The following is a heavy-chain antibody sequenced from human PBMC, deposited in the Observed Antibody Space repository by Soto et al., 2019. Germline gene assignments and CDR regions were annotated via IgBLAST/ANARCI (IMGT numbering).Heavy chain of an antibody. V-gene: IGHV4-34*01. CDR1: GGSFSGYY. D-gene: IGHD4-17*01. CDR3: ARLPYYGDYAYFDF. J-gene: IGHJ4*02. CDR2: INHSGST. Sequence: VMTSETLSLTCAVYGGSFSGYYWSWIRQPPGKGLEWIGEINHSGSTNYNPSLKSRVTISVDTSKNQFFLKVNSVTAADTAVYYCARLPYYGDYAYFDFWGQGTLVTVSS.